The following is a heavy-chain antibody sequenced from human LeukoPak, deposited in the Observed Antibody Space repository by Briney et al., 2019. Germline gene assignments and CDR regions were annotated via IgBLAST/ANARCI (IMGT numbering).Heavy chain of an antibody. Sequence: GGSLRLPCAASGFTFSSYSMNWVRQAPGKGLEWVSYISSSSSTIYYADSVKGRFTISRDNAKNSLYLQMNSLRAEDTAVYYCARVYSSGCDDYWGQGTLVTVSS. V-gene: IGHV3-48*04. D-gene: IGHD6-19*01. CDR3: ARVYSSGCDDY. J-gene: IGHJ4*02. CDR2: ISSSSSTI. CDR1: GFTFSSYS.